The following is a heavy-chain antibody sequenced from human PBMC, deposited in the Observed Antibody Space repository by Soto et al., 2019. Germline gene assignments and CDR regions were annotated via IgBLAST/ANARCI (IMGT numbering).Heavy chain of an antibody. CDR3: ARFWVVPAAAVSMVV. CDR1: GYTFTSYG. V-gene: IGHV1-18*01. J-gene: IGHJ6*03. CDR2: ISAYNGNT. D-gene: IGHD2-2*01. Sequence: ASVKVSCKASGYTFTSYGISWVRQAPGQGLEWMGWISAYNGNTNYAQKLQGRVTMTTDTSTSTAYMELRSLRSDDTAVYYCARFWVVPAAAVSMVVWGKGISVTVSS.